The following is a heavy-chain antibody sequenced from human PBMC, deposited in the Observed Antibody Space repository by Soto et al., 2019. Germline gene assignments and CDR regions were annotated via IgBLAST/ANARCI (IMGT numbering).Heavy chain of an antibody. Sequence: GGSLRLSCAASGFTVSSNYMSWVRQAPGKGLEWVSVIYSGGSTYYADSVKGRFTISRDNSKSTLYLQMNSLRAEDTAVYYCGKGRSYYYYYGVDVWGQGTTVTVSS. CDR1: GFTVSSNY. CDR2: IYSGGST. J-gene: IGHJ6*02. V-gene: IGHV3-53*01. D-gene: IGHD1-26*01. CDR3: GKGRSYYYYYGVDV.